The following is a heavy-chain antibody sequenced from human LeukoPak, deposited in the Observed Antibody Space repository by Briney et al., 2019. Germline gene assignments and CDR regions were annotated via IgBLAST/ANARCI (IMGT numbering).Heavy chain of an antibody. CDR2: IYNSGST. CDR3: ARETRRGRYLDL. J-gene: IGHJ2*01. Sequence: SETLSLTCTVSGVSINTVGYYWTWIRQHPGKGLEWLGFIYNSGSTYYNPSLKSRLTISIDMSQNHFSLKLTSLTAADTAVYYCARETRRGRYLDLWGRGTLVTVSS. V-gene: IGHV4-31*03. CDR1: GVSINTVGYY.